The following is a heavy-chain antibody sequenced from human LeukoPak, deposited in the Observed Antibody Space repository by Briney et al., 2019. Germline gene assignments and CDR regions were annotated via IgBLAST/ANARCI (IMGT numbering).Heavy chain of an antibody. V-gene: IGHV4-34*01. Sequence: SETLSLTCAVYGGSFSGYYWSWIRQPPGKGPEWIGEINHSGSTNYNPSLKSRVTISVDTSKNQFSLKLSSVTAADTAVYYCARSLYCSSTSCTNNIFDYWGQGTLATVSS. CDR2: INHSGST. J-gene: IGHJ4*02. D-gene: IGHD2-2*01. CDR1: GGSFSGYY. CDR3: ARSLYCSSTSCTNNIFDY.